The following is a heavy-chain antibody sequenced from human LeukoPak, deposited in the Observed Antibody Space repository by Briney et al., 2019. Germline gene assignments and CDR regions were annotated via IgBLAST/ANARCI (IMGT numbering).Heavy chain of an antibody. CDR1: RLTINSYA. V-gene: IGHV3-48*03. J-gene: IGHJ3*02. CDR3: AREDTGVAFDI. D-gene: IGHD2-8*01. Sequence: GGSLRLSCGASRLTINSYAMSWVRQAPGKGLEWVSYISGSGIKHYADSVKGRFTISRDNAKNSLYLQMNSLRVEDTAVYYCAREDTGVAFDIWGQGTTVTV. CDR2: ISGSGIK.